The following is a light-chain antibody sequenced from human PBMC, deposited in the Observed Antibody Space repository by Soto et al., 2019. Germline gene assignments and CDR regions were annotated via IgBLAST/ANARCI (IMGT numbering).Light chain of an antibody. V-gene: IGKV3-20*01. Sequence: EIVVTQSPGTLSLSPGERATISCRASQSVSSSYFAWYQQKPGQDPRHLIYGASSRATGIPDRFSGSGSGTDFTLTISRLELEDVAVYYCQQYGGSPPGTFGQGTKLEIK. CDR1: QSVSSSY. CDR3: QQYGGSPPGT. J-gene: IGKJ2*01. CDR2: GAS.